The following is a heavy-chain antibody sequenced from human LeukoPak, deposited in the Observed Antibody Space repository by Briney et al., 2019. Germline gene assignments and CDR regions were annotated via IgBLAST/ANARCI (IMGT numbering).Heavy chain of an antibody. J-gene: IGHJ3*02. CDR3: ARGPNSPYYYDLGHNAFDI. Sequence: AGGSLRLSCAASGFTFSSYSMNWVRQAPGKGLEWVSSISSSSSYIYYADSVKGRFTISRDNAKNSLYLQMNSLRSEDTAVYYCARGPNSPYYYDLGHNAFDIWGQGTMVTVSS. V-gene: IGHV3-21*04. CDR1: GFTFSSYS. D-gene: IGHD3-10*01. CDR2: ISSSSSYI.